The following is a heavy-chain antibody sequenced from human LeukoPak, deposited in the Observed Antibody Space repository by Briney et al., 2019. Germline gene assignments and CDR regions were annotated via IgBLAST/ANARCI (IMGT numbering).Heavy chain of an antibody. CDR1: GYTFTSYD. D-gene: IGHD2-2*01. CDR2: MNPNSGNT. Sequence: ASVKVSCKASGYTFTSYDINWVRQATGQGLEWMGFMNPNSGNTRYAQKFQGRVTITRNTSISTAYMELSSLRSEDTAVYYCARGLDIVVVPAPYYYYYMDVWGKGTTVTISS. J-gene: IGHJ6*03. CDR3: ARGLDIVVVPAPYYYYYMDV. V-gene: IGHV1-8*03.